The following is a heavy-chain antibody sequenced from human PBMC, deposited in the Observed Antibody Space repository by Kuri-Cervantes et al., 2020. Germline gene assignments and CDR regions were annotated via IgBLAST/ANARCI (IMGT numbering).Heavy chain of an antibody. J-gene: IGHJ2*01. CDR3: AIDVAYCGGDCYALGWYFDP. CDR2: MSSSSSYN. Sequence: ESLKISFSTSGFTFSRYSMNWVRQAPGKGLEGVSSMSSSSSYNYYADSVKGRFTISRDNAKNSLYLQMNSLRAEDTAVYYCAIDVAYCGGDCYALGWYFDPWGRGTLVTVSS. CDR1: GFTFSRYS. D-gene: IGHD2-21*02. V-gene: IGHV3-21*01.